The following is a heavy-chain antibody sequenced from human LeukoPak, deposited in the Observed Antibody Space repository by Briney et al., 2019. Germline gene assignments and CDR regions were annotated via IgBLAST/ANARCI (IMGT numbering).Heavy chain of an antibody. CDR1: GFTFRDYW. CDR3: ARLSGYSSIDY. J-gene: IGHJ4*01. V-gene: IGHV3-74*01. Sequence: GGSLRLSCEASGFTFRDYWMHWVRQAPGKGLVWVSRLHSDGSNTTYADSVKGRFTISRDNAKNTLYLQMNSLRAEDTAVYYCARLSGYSSIDYWGQEPWSPSPQ. CDR2: LHSDGSNT. D-gene: IGHD6-13*01.